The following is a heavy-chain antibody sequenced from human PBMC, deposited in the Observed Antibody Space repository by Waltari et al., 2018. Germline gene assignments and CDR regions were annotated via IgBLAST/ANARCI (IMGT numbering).Heavy chain of an antibody. D-gene: IGHD4-17*01. CDR3: ARGARRTTVTTGWWYFDL. CDR2: INSDGSSR. CDR1: GFTYSMYW. V-gene: IGHV3-74*01. Sequence: EVQLVESGGGLVQPGGSLRLSCAASGFTYSMYWMHWVRQAPGKGLVWVSRINSDGSSRSYAYSVKGRFTISKDNAKNTVYLQRNSLRAEDTAIYYCARGARRTTVTTGWWYFDLWGRGTLVTVSS. J-gene: IGHJ2*01.